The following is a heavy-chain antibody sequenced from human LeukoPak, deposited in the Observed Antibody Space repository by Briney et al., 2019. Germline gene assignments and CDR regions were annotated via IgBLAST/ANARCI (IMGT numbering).Heavy chain of an antibody. CDR2: ISAYNGNT. V-gene: IGHV1-18*01. J-gene: IGHJ5*02. Sequence: ASVKVSCKASGNTFNSNGISRVRQAPGQGLEWMGWISAYNGNTNYAQKLQGRVTMTTDTSTSTAYMELRSLRSDDTAVYYCARGGRSGYSGNWFDPWGQGTLVTVSS. D-gene: IGHD3-3*01. CDR3: ARGGRSGYSGNWFDP. CDR1: GNTFNSNG.